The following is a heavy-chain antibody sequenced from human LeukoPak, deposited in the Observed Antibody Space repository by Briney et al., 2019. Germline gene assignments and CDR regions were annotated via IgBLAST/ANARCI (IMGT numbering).Heavy chain of an antibody. CDR1: GFTFSDYF. CDR3: ATPQSSVAGIIGD. V-gene: IGHV3-11*04. J-gene: IGHJ4*02. Sequence: GGSLRLSCAASGFTFSDYFMTWIRQAPGKGLEWVSYISGSGSNKYYADSVKGRFTISGDNAKNSLYLQMNSLRVEDTAVYYCATPQSSVAGIIGDWGQRTLVTVSS. D-gene: IGHD6-19*01. CDR2: ISGSGSNK.